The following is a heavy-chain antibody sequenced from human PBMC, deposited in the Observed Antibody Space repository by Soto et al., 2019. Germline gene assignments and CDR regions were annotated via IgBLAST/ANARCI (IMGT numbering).Heavy chain of an antibody. J-gene: IGHJ5*02. Sequence: EVQLVESGGGLVQPGESLRLSCAASGFTFSSYWMHWVRQAPEKGLVWVSRINSDGSRTNYADSVKGRFTVSRDNAKNTQYLQMNSLRAEDTAVYYCARVLTGSWNWFDPWGQGTLVTVSS. CDR1: GFTFSSYW. V-gene: IGHV3-74*01. CDR2: INSDGSRT. CDR3: ARVLTGSWNWFDP. D-gene: IGHD6-13*01.